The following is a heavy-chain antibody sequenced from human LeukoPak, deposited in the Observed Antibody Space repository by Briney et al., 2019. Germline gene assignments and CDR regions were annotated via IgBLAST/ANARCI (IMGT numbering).Heavy chain of an antibody. Sequence: SETLSLTCTVSGGSISSYYWSWIRQPPGKGLEWIGYIYYSGSTNYNPSLKSRVTISVDTSKNQFSLKLSSVTAADTAVYYCARVSSPFAYYDSSGHDYWGQGTLVTVSS. CDR1: GGSISSYY. V-gene: IGHV4-59*12. CDR2: IYYSGST. CDR3: ARVSSPFAYYDSSGHDY. D-gene: IGHD3-22*01. J-gene: IGHJ4*02.